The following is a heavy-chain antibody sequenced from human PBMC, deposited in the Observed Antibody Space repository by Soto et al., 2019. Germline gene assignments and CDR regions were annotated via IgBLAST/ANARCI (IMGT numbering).Heavy chain of an antibody. J-gene: IGHJ4*02. D-gene: IGHD6-13*01. CDR2: ISGSGGST. CDR3: AKDQGSSWYEIDY. Sequence: GGSLRLSCAASGFTFSNYAVTWVRQAPGKGLEWVSTISGSGGSTYYADSVRGRFTISRDNSKNTLYLQMNSLRAEDTAVYYCAKDQGSSWYEIDYWGQGTLVTVSS. V-gene: IGHV3-23*01. CDR1: GFTFSNYA.